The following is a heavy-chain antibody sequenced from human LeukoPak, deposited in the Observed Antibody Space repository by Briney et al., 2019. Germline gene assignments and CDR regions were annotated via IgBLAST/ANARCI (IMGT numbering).Heavy chain of an antibody. D-gene: IGHD1-26*01. CDR2: ISAYNGNT. V-gene: IGHV1-18*01. J-gene: IGHJ5*02. Sequence: GASVKVSCKASGYTFTSYGISWVRQAPGQGLEWMGWISAYNGNTNYAQKLQGRVTMTTDTSTSTAYMELRSLRSDDTAVYYCARGLRIVGAPTRFDPWGQGTLVTVSS. CDR3: ARGLRIVGAPTRFDP. CDR1: GYTFTSYG.